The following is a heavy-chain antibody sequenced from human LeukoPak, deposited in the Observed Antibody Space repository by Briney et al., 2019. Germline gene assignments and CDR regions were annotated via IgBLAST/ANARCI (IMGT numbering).Heavy chain of an antibody. V-gene: IGHV4-59*08. CDR1: GGSISSYY. CDR2: IYYSGST. J-gene: IGHJ4*02. CDR3: ARQWLVTYYFDY. D-gene: IGHD6-19*01. Sequence: SETLSLTCTVSGGSISSYYWSWIRQPPGVGLEWIGDIYYSGSTNYNPSLKSRVTISVETSKNQYSLKLSSVTAADTAVYYCARQWLVTYYFDYWGQGTLVTVSS.